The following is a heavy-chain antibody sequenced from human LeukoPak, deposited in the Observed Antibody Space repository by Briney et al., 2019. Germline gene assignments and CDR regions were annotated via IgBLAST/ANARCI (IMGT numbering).Heavy chain of an antibody. CDR1: GGSISSSSYY. CDR3: ARLTRKIDD. Sequence: SETLSLTCTVSGGSISSSSYYWGWIRQPPGKGLEWIGSIYYSGSTYYNPSLKSRVTISVDTSKNQFSLKLSSVTAADTAVYYCARLTRKIDDWGQGILVTVSS. D-gene: IGHD3-16*01. J-gene: IGHJ4*02. CDR2: IYYSGST. V-gene: IGHV4-39*07.